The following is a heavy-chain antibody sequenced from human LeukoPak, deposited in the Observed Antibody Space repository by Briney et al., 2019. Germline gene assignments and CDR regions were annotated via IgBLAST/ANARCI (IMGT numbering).Heavy chain of an antibody. CDR3: AREIGPRQLHLWGSAFDY. Sequence: ASVKVSCKASGYTFTSYGISWVRQAPGQGLEWMGWISAYNGNTNYAQKLQGRVTMTTDTSTSTAYIELRSLRSDDTAVYYCAREIGPRQLHLWGSAFDYWGQGTLVTVSS. CDR1: GYTFTSYG. CDR2: ISAYNGNT. V-gene: IGHV1-18*01. D-gene: IGHD5-18*01. J-gene: IGHJ4*02.